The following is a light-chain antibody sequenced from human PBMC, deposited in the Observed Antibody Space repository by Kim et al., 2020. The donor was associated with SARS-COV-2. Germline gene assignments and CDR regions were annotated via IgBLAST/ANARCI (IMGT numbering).Light chain of an antibody. Sequence: VSPGERATHSCKAIQSVSSNLAWYQQNPSQAPRLLIYGASTRATGIPARFSGSGSGTAFTLTISSLQSEDFAVYYCQQYNNWPPYTFGQGTKLEIK. CDR1: QSVSSN. J-gene: IGKJ2*01. CDR3: QQYNNWPPYT. CDR2: GAS. V-gene: IGKV3-15*01.